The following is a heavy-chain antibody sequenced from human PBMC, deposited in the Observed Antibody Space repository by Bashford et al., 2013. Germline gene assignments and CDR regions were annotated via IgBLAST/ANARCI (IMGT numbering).Heavy chain of an antibody. Sequence: SETLSLTCAVYVGPSVVTTGAGSASPQGRGLEWIGEINHSGSTNYNPSLKSRVTISVDTSKNQFSLKLSSVTAADTAVYYCASSPRGYCTNGVCAYFDYWGQGTLVTVSS. CDR2: INHSGST. D-gene: IGHD2-8*01. CDR3: ASSPRGYCTNGVCAYFDY. CDR1: VGPSVVTT. J-gene: IGHJ4*02. V-gene: IGHV4-34*01.